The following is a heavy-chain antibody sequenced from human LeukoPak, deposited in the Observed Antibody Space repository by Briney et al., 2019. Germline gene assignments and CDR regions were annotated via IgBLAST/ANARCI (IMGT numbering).Heavy chain of an antibody. D-gene: IGHD6-13*01. CDR2: IYYSGST. J-gene: IGHJ4*02. CDR3: AGRSGSSWYGSFDY. V-gene: IGHV4-59*01. CDR1: GGSFSGYY. Sequence: SETLSLTCAVYGGSFSGYYWSWIRQPPGKGLEWIGYIYYSGSTNYNPSLKSRVTISVDTSKNQFSLKLSSVTAADTAVYYCAGRSGSSWYGSFDYWGQGTLVTVSS.